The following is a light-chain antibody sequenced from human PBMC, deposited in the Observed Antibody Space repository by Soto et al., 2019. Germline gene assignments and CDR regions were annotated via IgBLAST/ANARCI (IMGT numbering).Light chain of an antibody. CDR3: QKYNSWPIT. CDR2: RAS. V-gene: IGKV3-15*01. J-gene: IGKJ5*01. Sequence: EVLKTYSPDTLYVSPVERFTVSCMASQSVSDKLAWYQQKPGQGPRLLVYRASTRALGVPARFSGSESGTEFTLTISSLQSEDLAVYFCQKYNSWPITCGQGKRREIK. CDR1: QSVSDK.